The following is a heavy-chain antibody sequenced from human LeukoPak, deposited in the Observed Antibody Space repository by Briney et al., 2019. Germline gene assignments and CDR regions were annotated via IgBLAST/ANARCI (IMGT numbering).Heavy chain of an antibody. CDR1: GFTCSTYV. V-gene: IGHV4-34*01. J-gene: IGHJ6*03. Sequence: PGGSLRLSCAASGFTCSTYVMNWVRQVPGKGLEWIGEINHSGSTNYNPSLKSRVTISVDTSKNQFSLKLSSVTAADTAVYYCARGPRGAARDGKNYYYYYMDVWGKGTTVTVSS. D-gene: IGHD6-6*01. CDR3: ARGPRGAARDGKNYYYYYMDV. CDR2: INHSGST.